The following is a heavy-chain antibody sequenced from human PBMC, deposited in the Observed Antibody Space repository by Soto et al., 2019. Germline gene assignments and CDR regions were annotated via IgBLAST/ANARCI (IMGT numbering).Heavy chain of an antibody. D-gene: IGHD3-16*01. CDR2: IYHSGST. Sequence: SETLSLTCAVSGGSISSGGYSWSWIRQPPGKGLEWIGYIYHSGSTYYNPSLKSRVTISVDRSKNQFSLKLSSVTAADTAVYYCARGRGAPNWFDPWGQGTLVTVSS. CDR1: GGSISSGGYS. J-gene: IGHJ5*02. V-gene: IGHV4-30-2*01. CDR3: ARGRGAPNWFDP.